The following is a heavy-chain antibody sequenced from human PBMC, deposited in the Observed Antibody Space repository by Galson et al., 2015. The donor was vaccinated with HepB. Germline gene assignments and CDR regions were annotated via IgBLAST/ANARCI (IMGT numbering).Heavy chain of an antibody. Sequence: SLRLSCAASGFTFSNYAMSWVRQAPGKGLEWVSVLSGSGTTTYYADSVKGRFTISRDNSRNTLYLQMNSLRAEDTALYFCAKGAIGTTRYYYYAMDVWGQGTSVTVSS. CDR1: GFTFSNYA. D-gene: IGHD1-7*01. CDR2: LSGSGTTT. V-gene: IGHV3-23*01. CDR3: AKGAIGTTRYYYYAMDV. J-gene: IGHJ6*02.